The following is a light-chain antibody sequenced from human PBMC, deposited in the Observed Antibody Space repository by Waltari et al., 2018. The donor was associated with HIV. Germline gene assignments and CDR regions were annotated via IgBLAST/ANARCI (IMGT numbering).Light chain of an antibody. CDR1: LSVTNN. CDR2: SAS. Sequence: EIVMTQSHETLSVSPGETVTLSCRASLSVTNNLAWYQQKPGQAPRILIHSASTRAAGMPTRFSGSGSGTDFTLTISDLQADDVALYFCQQYNNWPRTFGQGTKVEIK. J-gene: IGKJ1*01. V-gene: IGKV3-15*01. CDR3: QQYNNWPRT.